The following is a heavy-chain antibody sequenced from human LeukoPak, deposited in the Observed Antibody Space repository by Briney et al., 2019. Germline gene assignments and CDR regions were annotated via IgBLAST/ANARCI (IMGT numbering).Heavy chain of an antibody. CDR2: ISSSSSYI. V-gene: IGHV3-21*01. D-gene: IGHD3-9*01. J-gene: IGHJ4*02. CDR3: ARALYYDILTGYSPTGY. CDR1: GFTFSSYS. Sequence: PGGSLRLSCAASGFTFSSYSMNWVRQAPGKGLEWVSSISSSSSYIYYADSVKGRFTISRDNAKNPLYLQMNSLRAEDTAVYYCARALYYDILTGYSPTGYWGQGTLVTVSS.